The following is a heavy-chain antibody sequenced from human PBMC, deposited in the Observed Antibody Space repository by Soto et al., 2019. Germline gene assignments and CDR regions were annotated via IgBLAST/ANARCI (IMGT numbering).Heavy chain of an antibody. CDR1: GGTFSSYA. Sequence: QVQLVQSGAEVKKPGSSVKVSCKASGGTFSSYAISWVRQAPGQGLEWMGGIIPIFGTANYAQKFQVRVTITADESTRTAYMELSSLRSEDTAVYYCASSPEKCSGGSCYQYYFDYWGQGTLFTVSS. J-gene: IGHJ4*02. V-gene: IGHV1-69*01. D-gene: IGHD2-15*01. CDR3: ASSPEKCSGGSCYQYYFDY. CDR2: IIPIFGTA.